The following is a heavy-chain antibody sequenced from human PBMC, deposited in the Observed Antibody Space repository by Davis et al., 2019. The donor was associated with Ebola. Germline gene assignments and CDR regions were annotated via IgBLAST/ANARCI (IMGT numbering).Heavy chain of an antibody. CDR1: GGSISSNNYY. V-gene: IGHV4-39*01. J-gene: IGHJ3*02. CDR2: IFYSGST. Sequence: MPSETLSLTCTVSGGSISSNNYYWGWIRQPPGKGLEWIGNIFYSGSTYYNPSLKSRVTISGDTSKNQFSLKLSSVTAADTAVYYCARRPAVVVVPAAIVRGFGAFDIWGQGTMVTVSS. CDR3: ARRPAVVVVPAAIVRGFGAFDI. D-gene: IGHD2-2*01.